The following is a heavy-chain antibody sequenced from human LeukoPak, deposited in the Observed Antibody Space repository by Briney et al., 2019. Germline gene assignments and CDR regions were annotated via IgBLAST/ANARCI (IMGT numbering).Heavy chain of an antibody. CDR3: VAAAVAVDY. J-gene: IGHJ4*02. CDR2: IYHSGST. D-gene: IGHD6-19*01. V-gene: IGHV4-4*02. Sequence: PSETLSLTCAVSGGSISSSNWWSWVRQPPGKGLEWIGEIYHSGSTNYNASLKSRVTISVDKSKNQFSLKLTSVTAADTAAYYCVAAAVAVDYWGQGTLVTVSS. CDR1: GGSISSSNW.